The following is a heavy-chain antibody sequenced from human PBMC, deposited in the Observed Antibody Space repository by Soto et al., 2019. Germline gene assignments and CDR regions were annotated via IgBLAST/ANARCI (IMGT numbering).Heavy chain of an antibody. CDR3: ARSEYYYGSGSYPNIYYYYGMDV. V-gene: IGHV1-69*13. CDR2: IIPIFGTA. CDR1: GGTFSSYA. J-gene: IGHJ6*02. Sequence: SVKVACKASGGTFSSYAISWVRQAPGQGLEWMGGIIPIFGTANYAQKFQGRVTITADESTSTAYMELSSLRSEDTAVYYCARSEYYYGSGSYPNIYYYYGMDVWGQGTTVTVSS. D-gene: IGHD3-10*01.